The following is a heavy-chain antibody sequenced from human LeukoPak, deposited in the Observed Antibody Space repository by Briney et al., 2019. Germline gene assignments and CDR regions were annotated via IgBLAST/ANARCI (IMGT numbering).Heavy chain of an antibody. J-gene: IGHJ4*02. CDR2: ISRSGNYT. D-gene: IGHD3-16*01. CDR1: GFTFTSYY. CDR3: MRVSYADGGYFDY. Sequence: GGSLRPSCAASGFTFTSYYMNWVRQAPGKGLEWVSSISRSGNYTYHADSLKGRFTISRDNAKNSLYLQMNSLRAEDTAVYYCMRVSYADGGYFDYWGQGTLVTVSS. V-gene: IGHV3-21*01.